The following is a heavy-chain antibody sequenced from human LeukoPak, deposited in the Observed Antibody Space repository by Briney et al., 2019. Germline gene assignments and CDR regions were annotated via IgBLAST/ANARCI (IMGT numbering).Heavy chain of an antibody. Sequence: GGSLRLSCAASGFTFSIYAMHWVRQAPGKGLEWVAVISYDGSNKYYADSVKGRFTISRDNSKNTLYLQMNSLRDEDTALYYCARDRGYCSGGSCSLTNYFDSWGQGTLVTVSS. CDR2: ISYDGSNK. CDR1: GFTFSIYA. CDR3: ARDRGYCSGGSCSLTNYFDS. V-gene: IGHV3-30-3*01. D-gene: IGHD2-15*01. J-gene: IGHJ4*02.